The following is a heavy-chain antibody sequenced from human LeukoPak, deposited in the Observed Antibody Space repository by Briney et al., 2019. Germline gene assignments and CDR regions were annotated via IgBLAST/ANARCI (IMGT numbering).Heavy chain of an antibody. Sequence: GGSLRLSCAASGFTFTNYNMNWVRQAPGKGLEWVSSLTSSGTYIFYAASVKGRFTISRDNAKNSLYLQMNSLRAEDSAVYYCARGSSNHPPYYFDYWGQGTLVTVSS. CDR3: ARGSSNHPPYYFDY. CDR2: LTSSGTYI. J-gene: IGHJ4*02. V-gene: IGHV3-21*01. CDR1: GFTFTNYN. D-gene: IGHD2-2*01.